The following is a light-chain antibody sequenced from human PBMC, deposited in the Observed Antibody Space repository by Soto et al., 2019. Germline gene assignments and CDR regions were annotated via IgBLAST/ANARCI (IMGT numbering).Light chain of an antibody. J-gene: IGKJ5*01. CDR2: DTS. Sequence: ETVMTQSPGTLSVSLGERATLSCRVSQSVSIHLAWYQQKPGQAPRLLIYDTSTRATGIPARFSGSGSGTEFTLTISSLQSEDFAVYYCQQYSNWPPITFGQGTRLEI. CDR3: QQYSNWPPIT. V-gene: IGKV3-15*01. CDR1: QSVSIH.